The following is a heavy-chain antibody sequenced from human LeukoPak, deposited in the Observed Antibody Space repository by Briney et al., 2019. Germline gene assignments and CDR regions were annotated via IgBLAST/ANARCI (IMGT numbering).Heavy chain of an antibody. CDR3: ARGRRNYYGSGSYGAFDI. D-gene: IGHD3-10*01. V-gene: IGHV1-8*03. CDR2: MNPNSGNT. Sequence: ASVKVSCKASGYTFTSYDINWVRQATGQGLEWMGWMNPNSGNTGYAQKFQGRVTITRNTSISTAYMELSSLRSEDTAVYYCARGRRNYYGSGSYGAFDIWGQGTMVTVSS. J-gene: IGHJ3*02. CDR1: GYTFTSYD.